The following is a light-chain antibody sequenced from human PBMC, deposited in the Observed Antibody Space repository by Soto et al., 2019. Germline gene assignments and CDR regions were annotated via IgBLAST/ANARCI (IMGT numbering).Light chain of an antibody. CDR3: SSYTSSSTLVI. CDR1: SSDVGGYNY. Sequence: QSALTQPASVSGSPGQSITISCTGTSSDVGGYNYVSWYQQHPGKAPKLMIYDVSNRPSGVSNRFSGSKSGNTAPLTISGLQAEDEADYYCSSYTSSSTLVIFGGWTKLTVL. CDR2: DVS. V-gene: IGLV2-14*01. J-gene: IGLJ2*01.